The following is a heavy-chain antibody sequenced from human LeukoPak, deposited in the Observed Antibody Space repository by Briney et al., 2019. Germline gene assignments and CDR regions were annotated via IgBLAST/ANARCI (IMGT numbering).Heavy chain of an antibody. CDR3: AREAPFPRDWFDP. D-gene: IGHD2/OR15-2a*01. J-gene: IGHJ5*02. CDR2: INHSGST. CDR1: GGSFSGYY. V-gene: IGHV4-34*01. Sequence: SETLSLTCAVCGGSFSGYYWSWIRQPPGKGLEWIGEINHSGSTNYNPSLKSRVTISVDTSKNQFSLKLSSVTAADTAVYYCAREAPFPRDWFDPWGQGTLVTVSS.